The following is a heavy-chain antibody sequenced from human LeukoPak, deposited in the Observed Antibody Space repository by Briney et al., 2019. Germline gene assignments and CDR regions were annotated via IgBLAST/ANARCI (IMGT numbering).Heavy chain of an antibody. Sequence: ESGPTLVNPTQTLTLTCTFSGFSLSTSGVGVGWIRQPPGKALEWLALTYWDDDKRYSPSLKSRLTITKDTSKNQVVLTMTNMDPVDTATYYCARRNTFWSGYPFDYWGQGTLVTVSS. CDR3: ARRNTFWSGYPFDY. J-gene: IGHJ4*02. CDR2: TYWDDDK. D-gene: IGHD3-3*01. CDR1: GFSLSTSGVG. V-gene: IGHV2-5*02.